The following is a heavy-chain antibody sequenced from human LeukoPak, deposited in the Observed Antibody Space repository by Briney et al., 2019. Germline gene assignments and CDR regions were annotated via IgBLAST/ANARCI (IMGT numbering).Heavy chain of an antibody. CDR2: ISSSSSTI. Sequence: GGSLRLSCAASGFIVSSNYMSWVRQAPGKGLEWVSYISSSSSTIYYADSVKGRFTISRDNAKNSLYLQMNSLRAEDTAVYYCARAGGMDVWGQGTTVTVSS. CDR3: ARAGGMDV. V-gene: IGHV3-48*01. J-gene: IGHJ6*02. CDR1: GFIVSSNY.